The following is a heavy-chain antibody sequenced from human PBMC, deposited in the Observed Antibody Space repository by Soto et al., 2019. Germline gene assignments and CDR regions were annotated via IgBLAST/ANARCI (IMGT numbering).Heavy chain of an antibody. D-gene: IGHD2-15*01. J-gene: IGHJ6*02. CDR2: IIPIFGTA. V-gene: IGHV1-69*12. CDR1: GGTFSSYA. CDR3: ARAERYCSGGSCYPLPLDMDV. Sequence: QVQLVQSGAEVKKPGSSVKVSCKASGGTFSSYAISWVRQAPGQGLEWMGGIIPIFGTANYAQKFQGRVTITADESTSTAYMELSSLRSEDTAVYYCARAERYCSGGSCYPLPLDMDVWGQGTTVTVSS.